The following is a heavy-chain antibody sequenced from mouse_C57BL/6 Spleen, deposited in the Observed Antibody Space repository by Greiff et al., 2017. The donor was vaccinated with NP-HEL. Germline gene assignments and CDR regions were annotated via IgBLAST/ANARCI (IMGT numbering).Heavy chain of an antibody. CDR1: GYAFSSSW. CDR2: IYPGDGDT. CDR3: ARSGGYDGLLDY. D-gene: IGHD2-3*01. J-gene: IGHJ2*01. V-gene: IGHV1-82*01. Sequence: QVQLQQSGPELVKPGASVKISCKASGYAFSSSWMNWVKQRPGKGLEWIGRIYPGDGDTNYNGKFKGKATLTADKSSSTAYMQLSSLTSEDSAVYFCARSGGYDGLLDYWGQGTTLTVSS.